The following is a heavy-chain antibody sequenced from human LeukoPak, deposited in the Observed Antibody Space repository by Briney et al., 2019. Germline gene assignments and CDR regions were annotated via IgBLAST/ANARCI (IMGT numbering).Heavy chain of an antibody. D-gene: IGHD3-3*01. J-gene: IGHJ4*02. CDR1: GFTFSSYG. V-gene: IGHV3-30*19. CDR3: ARDSRRGTYYDFWSGYLDY. CDR2: IWYDGSNK. Sequence: PGGSLRLSCAASGFTFSSYGMHWVRQAPGKGLVWVAVIWYDGSNKYYADSVKGRFTISRDNSKNTLYLQMNSLRAEDTAVYYCARDSRRGTYYDFWSGYLDYWGQGTLVTVSS.